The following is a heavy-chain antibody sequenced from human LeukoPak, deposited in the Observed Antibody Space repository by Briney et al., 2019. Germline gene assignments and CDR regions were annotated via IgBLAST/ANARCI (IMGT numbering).Heavy chain of an antibody. V-gene: IGHV4-38-2*02. J-gene: IGHJ5*02. D-gene: IGHD2-15*01. CDR1: GHSIINSYY. Sequence: SETLSLTCTVSGHSIINSYYWGWIRQPPGKGLEWIGSIYHTGSTYYNSFLKSRVTISVDTSTNQFSLKLSSVTAADTAVYYCAKAWVAATRVVGDWFDPWGQGTLVTVSS. CDR3: AKAWVAATRVVGDWFDP. CDR2: IYHTGST.